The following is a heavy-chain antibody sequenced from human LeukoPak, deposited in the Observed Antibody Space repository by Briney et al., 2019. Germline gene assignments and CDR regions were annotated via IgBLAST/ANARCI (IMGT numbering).Heavy chain of an antibody. CDR3: VSFYETN. D-gene: IGHD2-2*01. CDR2: VNSDGSWT. Sequence: GGSLRLSCAASGNYLMHWVRQAPGKGLVWVSHVNSDGSWTSHADSVKGRFTISKDDAKNTVYLQMNNLRTEDTAVYYCVSFYETNWGRGTLVTVSS. CDR1: GNYL. V-gene: IGHV3-74*01. J-gene: IGHJ4*02.